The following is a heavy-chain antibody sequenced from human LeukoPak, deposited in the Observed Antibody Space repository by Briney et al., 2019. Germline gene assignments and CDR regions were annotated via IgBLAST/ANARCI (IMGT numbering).Heavy chain of an antibody. D-gene: IGHD3-10*01. CDR1: GGTFSGYY. Sequence: SETLSLTCAVYGGTFSGYYWTWIRQTPGKGLEWIGEIDHSGDTNYNPSLRSRVTLSVDTSKNQFSLKMSSVTASDTATYYCARGLGITMIRGPRSDFWGQGTLVTVSS. CDR2: IDHSGDT. J-gene: IGHJ4*02. V-gene: IGHV4-34*01. CDR3: ARGLGITMIRGPRSDF.